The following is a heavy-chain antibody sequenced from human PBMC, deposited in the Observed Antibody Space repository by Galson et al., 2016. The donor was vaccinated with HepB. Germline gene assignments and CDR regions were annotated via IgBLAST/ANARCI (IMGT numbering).Heavy chain of an antibody. D-gene: IGHD5-12*01. CDR1: GVTFSNQY. CDR3: CNVGGYNSVHDTIDF. CDR2: IRPKANSYTP. V-gene: IGHV3-72*01. Sequence: SLRLSCAASGVTFSNQYLDWVRQAPGKGLEWVGRIRPKANSYTPEYAAPGKGRSTLSRDDAKSSLYLQMNSLDTEDTVVYYCCNVGGYNSVHDTIDFWAQMTVFTFSS. J-gene: IGHJ3*01.